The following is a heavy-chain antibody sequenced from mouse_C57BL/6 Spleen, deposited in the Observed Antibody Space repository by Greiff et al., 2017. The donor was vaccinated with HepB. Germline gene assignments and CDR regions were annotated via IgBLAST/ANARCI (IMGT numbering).Heavy chain of an antibody. V-gene: IGHV1-55*01. Sequence: QVQLQQPGAELVKPGASVKMSCKASGYTFTSYWITWVKQRPGQGLEWIGDIYPGSGSTNYNEKFKSTATLTVDTSSSTAYLQLSSLTSEDSAVYYCARYFYYGSSYVVFAYWGQGTLVTVSA. D-gene: IGHD1-1*01. J-gene: IGHJ3*01. CDR3: ARYFYYGSSYVVFAY. CDR2: IYPGSGST. CDR1: GYTFTSYW.